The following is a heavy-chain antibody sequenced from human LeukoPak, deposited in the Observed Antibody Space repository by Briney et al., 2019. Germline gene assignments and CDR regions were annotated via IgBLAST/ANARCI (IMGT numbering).Heavy chain of an antibody. CDR3: ARVWGGAPAVWSAP. CDR1: GYSITDYY. D-gene: IGHD3-16*01. J-gene: IGHJ5*02. V-gene: IGHV4-38-2*02. Sequence: PSETLSLTCTVSGYSITDYYWGWIRQPPGKGLEWIGSIYHSGSTYYNPSLKSRVTISVDTSKNQFSLKLSSVTAADTAVYYCARVWGGAPAVWSAPGAQGPLVTVPS. CDR2: IYHSGST.